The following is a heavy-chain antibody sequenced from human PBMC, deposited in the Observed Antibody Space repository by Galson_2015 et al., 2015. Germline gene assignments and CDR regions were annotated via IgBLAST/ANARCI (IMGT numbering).Heavy chain of an antibody. CDR3: ARSGGRMVRGIDY. D-gene: IGHD3-10*01. CDR1: GYTFTSYA. J-gene: IGHJ4*02. Sequence: SVKVSCKASGYTFTSYAMHWVRQAPGQRLEWMGWINAGNGNTKYSQKFQGRVTITRDTSASTAYMELSSLRSEDTAVYYCARSGGRMVRGIDYWGQGTLVTVSS. V-gene: IGHV1-3*01. CDR2: INAGNGNT.